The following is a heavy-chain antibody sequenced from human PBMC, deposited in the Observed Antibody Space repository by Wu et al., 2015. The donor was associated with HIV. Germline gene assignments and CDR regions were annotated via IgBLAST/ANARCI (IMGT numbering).Heavy chain of an antibody. CDR1: GGTFSSYA. V-gene: IGHV1-69*13. CDR3: ARDREMATIPVDYYYYGMDV. CDR2: IIPIFGTA. D-gene: IGHD5-24*01. Sequence: QVQLVQSGAEVKKPGSSVKVSCKASGGTFSSYAISWVRQAPGQGLEWMGRIIPIFGTANYAQKFQGRVTITADESTSTAYMKLSSLRSEDTAVYYCARDREMATIPVDYYYYGMDVVGPRDHGHRLL. J-gene: IGHJ6*02.